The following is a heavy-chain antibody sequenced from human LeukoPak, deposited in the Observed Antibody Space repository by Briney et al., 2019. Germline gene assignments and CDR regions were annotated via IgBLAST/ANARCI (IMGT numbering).Heavy chain of an antibody. CDR1: GGSISSSTYF. CDR2: ISYNGTT. D-gene: IGHD3-22*01. J-gene: IGHJ4*02. CDR3: ASLPTVYSRGYLAL. Sequence: SETLSLTCIVSGGSISSSTYFWGWIRQPPGKGLEWIGIISYNGTTYYNPSLKRRVTISVDTSKNQFSLKLSSVTAADTAVYYCASLPTVYSRGYLALWGQGTLVTVSS. V-gene: IGHV4-39*07.